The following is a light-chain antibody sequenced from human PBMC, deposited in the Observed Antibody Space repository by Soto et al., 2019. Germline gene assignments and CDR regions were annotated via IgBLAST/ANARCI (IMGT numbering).Light chain of an antibody. Sequence: IVLAPSPGTLSLSAGERAALCCRARQSVSSIYFAWYQQKRGQAPRLLIYGVSSRATGIPDRFSGSGSGTDFTLTSSSRVPEDSAVYYCEQYGSSPRTFGQGTKVDIK. CDR3: EQYGSSPRT. CDR2: GVS. CDR1: QSVSSIY. J-gene: IGKJ1*01. V-gene: IGKV3-20*01.